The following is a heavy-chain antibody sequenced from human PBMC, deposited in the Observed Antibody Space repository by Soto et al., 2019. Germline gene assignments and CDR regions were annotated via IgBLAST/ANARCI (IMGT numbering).Heavy chain of an antibody. CDR3: ARDIRYYGTPPYYGMDV. Sequence: GGSLRLSCEASGFTFSSYWMHWVRQVPGKGLVWVSRINSDGYSTNYADSVKGRFTISRDNAKNTLYLQMNSLRAEDTAVYYCARDIRYYGTPPYYGMDVWGQGTTVTVSS. CDR2: INSDGYST. J-gene: IGHJ6*02. D-gene: IGHD3-10*01. V-gene: IGHV3-74*01. CDR1: GFTFSSYW.